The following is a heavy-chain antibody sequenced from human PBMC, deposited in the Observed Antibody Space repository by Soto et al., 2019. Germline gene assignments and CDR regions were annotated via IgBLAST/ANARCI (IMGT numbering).Heavy chain of an antibody. CDR2: VHHSGST. CDR3: ARGVRDGSDWYWDY. CDR1: GGSMITYY. V-gene: IGHV4-59*01. D-gene: IGHD6-19*01. J-gene: IGHJ4*02. Sequence: QVQLQESGPGLVKPSETLSLTCTVSGGSMITYYWSWIRQSPGKGLEWIGYVHHSGSTLYNPSLRNRATVSLDRSNNQFFLKLTSVTAADTAFFYCARGVRDGSDWYWDYWGQGILVTVSS.